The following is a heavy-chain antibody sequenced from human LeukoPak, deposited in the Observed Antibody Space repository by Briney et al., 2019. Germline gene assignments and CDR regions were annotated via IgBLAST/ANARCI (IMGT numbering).Heavy chain of an antibody. CDR2: IYHSGST. CDR3: ARDRGIAVAGTGYFQH. J-gene: IGHJ1*01. D-gene: IGHD6-19*01. Sequence: SGTLSLTCAVSGXSISSSNWWSWVRQPPGKGLEWIGEIYHSGSTNYNPSLKSRVTISVDKSKNQFSLKLSSVTAADTAVYYCARDRGIAVAGTGYFQHWGQGTLVTVSS. V-gene: IGHV4-4*02. CDR1: GXSISSSNW.